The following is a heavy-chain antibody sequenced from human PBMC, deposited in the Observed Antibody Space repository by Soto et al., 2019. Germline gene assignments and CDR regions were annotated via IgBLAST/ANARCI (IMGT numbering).Heavy chain of an antibody. CDR2: ISYDGSDK. CDR1: GFTYTDFA. J-gene: IGHJ6*02. D-gene: IGHD1-26*01. CDR3: ARQAWDNYYAIDV. V-gene: IGHV3-30*09. Sequence: VQLVESGGGEVQPGRSLRLSCAASGFTYTDFALHWVRQAPGKGLEWVAIISYDGSDKYYADSVKGRFAISRDNPKNTLYPEMNGLIPKYMAVYFCARQAWDNYYAIDVWGQGTTVTVSS.